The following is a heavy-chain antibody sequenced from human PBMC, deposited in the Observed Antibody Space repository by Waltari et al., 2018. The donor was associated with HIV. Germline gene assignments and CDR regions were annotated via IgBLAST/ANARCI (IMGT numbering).Heavy chain of an antibody. CDR1: GFTFSTYN. J-gene: IGHJ4*02. CDR3: AGGGYDYAWGTYRPFDY. V-gene: IGHV3-21*03. Sequence: EVQLVESGGGLVKPGGSLRLSCAASGFTFSTYNMHWVRQAPGKGLEWVSSISSVGSYIYCPDSFKCRFTISRDNAKNSLYLQMNSLRAEDTAVYYCAGGGYDYAWGTYRPFDYWGQGTLVTVSS. D-gene: IGHD3-16*02. CDR2: ISSVGSYI.